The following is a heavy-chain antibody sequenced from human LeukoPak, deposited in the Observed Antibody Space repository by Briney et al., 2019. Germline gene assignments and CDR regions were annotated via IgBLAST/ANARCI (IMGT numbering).Heavy chain of an antibody. CDR2: MNPNSGNT. J-gene: IGHJ6*02. Sequence: ASVKVSCKASGYTFTSYDINWVRQATGQGLEWMGWMNPNSGNTGYAQKFQGRVTMTRSTSISTAYMELSSLRSEDTAVYYCARVNILRFLEWLRFDYYYYYGMDVWGQGTTVTVSS. CDR3: ARVNILRFLEWLRFDYYYYYGMDV. D-gene: IGHD3-3*01. CDR1: GYTFTSYD. V-gene: IGHV1-8*01.